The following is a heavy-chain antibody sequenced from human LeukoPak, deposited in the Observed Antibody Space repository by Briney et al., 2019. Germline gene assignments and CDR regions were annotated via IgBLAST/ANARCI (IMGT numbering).Heavy chain of an antibody. D-gene: IGHD3-10*01. Sequence: SETLSLTCTVSGGSISSYHWSWIRQPAGKGLEWIGRIYTSGSTNYNPSLKSRVTMSVDTSKNQFSLKLSSVTAADTAVYYCARDQVTMVRGVIISDYWGQGTLVTVSS. CDR3: ARDQVTMVRGVIISDY. CDR1: GGSISSYH. V-gene: IGHV4-4*07. J-gene: IGHJ4*02. CDR2: IYTSGST.